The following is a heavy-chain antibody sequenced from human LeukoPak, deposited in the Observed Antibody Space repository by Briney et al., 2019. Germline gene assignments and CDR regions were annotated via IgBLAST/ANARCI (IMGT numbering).Heavy chain of an antibody. CDR2: ISSSSSYV. J-gene: IGHJ4*02. Sequence: VGSLRLSCAASGFTFSSYSMNWVRQAPGKGLEWVSSISSSSSYVYYADSVKGRFTISRDNAKNSLYLQMNSLRAEDTAVYYCARAAFYYDSSGYNYWGQGTLVTVSS. D-gene: IGHD3-22*01. CDR3: ARAAFYYDSSGYNY. V-gene: IGHV3-21*01. CDR1: GFTFSSYS.